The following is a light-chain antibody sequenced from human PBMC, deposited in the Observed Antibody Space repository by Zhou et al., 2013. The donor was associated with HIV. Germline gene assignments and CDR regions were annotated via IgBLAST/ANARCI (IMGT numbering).Light chain of an antibody. CDR3: MQALQTPIT. V-gene: IGKV2-28*01. CDR2: EVS. Sequence: DIVMTQFPLSLPVTPGEPASISCRSSQSLLYNKGYNYLDWYVQRPGQSPQLLIYEVSKRFSGVPDRYSGSGSGTDFTLKISRVEAEDVGVYYCMQALQTPITFGQGTRLEIK. J-gene: IGKJ5*01. CDR1: QSLLYNKGYNY.